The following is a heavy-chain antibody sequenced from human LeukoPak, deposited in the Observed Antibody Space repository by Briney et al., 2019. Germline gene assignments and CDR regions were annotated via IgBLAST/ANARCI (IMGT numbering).Heavy chain of an antibody. V-gene: IGHV3-23*01. Sequence: GGSLRLSRVASGFTFSNYAMNWVRQAPGKGLEWVSGVSGGGSSTYYADSVKGRFTISRDNSKNMLYLQMNSLRAEDTAVYYCARDNDYTNYYWGQGTLVTVSS. CDR1: GFTFSNYA. CDR3: ARDNDYTNYY. J-gene: IGHJ4*02. D-gene: IGHD4-11*01. CDR2: VSGGGSST.